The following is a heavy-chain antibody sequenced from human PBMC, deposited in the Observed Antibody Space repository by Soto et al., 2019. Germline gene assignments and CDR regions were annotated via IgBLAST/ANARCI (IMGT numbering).Heavy chain of an antibody. Sequence: EVQLVESGGGSVQPGGSLRLSCPASGFTLRNYWMHWVRQAPGKGLVWVSRIDNDGSGTSYADFVEGRFTISRDDAKNTLYLQLNSLRADDPAVYYCTTAFEYWGRGTLVTVSS. CDR3: TTAFEY. CDR2: IDNDGSGT. V-gene: IGHV3-74*01. J-gene: IGHJ4*02. CDR1: GFTLRNYW.